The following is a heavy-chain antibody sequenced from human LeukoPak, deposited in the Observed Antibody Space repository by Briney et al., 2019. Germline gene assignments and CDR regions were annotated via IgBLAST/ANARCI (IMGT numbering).Heavy chain of an antibody. CDR2: ISAYNGNT. CDR3: ARDRRSPLYGDYLDY. CDR1: GYTFTSYG. D-gene: IGHD4-17*01. V-gene: IGHV1-18*01. J-gene: IGHJ4*02. Sequence: GASVKVSCKASGYTFTSYGISWVRQAPGQGLEWMGWISAYNGNTNYAQKLQGRVTMTTDTSTSTAYMELRSLRSDDTAVYYCARDRRSPLYGDYLDYWGQGTLVTVSS.